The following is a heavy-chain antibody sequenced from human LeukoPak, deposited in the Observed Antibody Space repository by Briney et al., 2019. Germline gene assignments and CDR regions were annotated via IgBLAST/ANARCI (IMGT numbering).Heavy chain of an antibody. CDR3: AREGGGGYSSSWSVVY. V-gene: IGHV3-53*01. CDR2: IYSGGST. D-gene: IGHD6-13*01. CDR1: GFTVSSNY. J-gene: IGHJ4*02. Sequence: GGSLRLSCAASGFTVSSNYMSWVRQVPGKGLEWVSVIYSGGSTYYADSVKGRFTISRDNAKNTLYLQMNSLRAEDTAVYYCAREGGGGYSSSWSVVYWGQGTLVTVSS.